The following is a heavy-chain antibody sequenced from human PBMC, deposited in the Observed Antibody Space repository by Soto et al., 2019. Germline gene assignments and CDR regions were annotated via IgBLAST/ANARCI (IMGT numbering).Heavy chain of an antibody. CDR1: GGTFSSYA. J-gene: IGHJ4*02. D-gene: IGHD1-7*01. Sequence: QVQLVQSGAEVKKPGSSVKVSCKASGGTFSSYAISWVRQAPGQGLEWMGGIIPIFGTANYAQKFQGRVTNTADESTSTAYTELSSLRFKDTAVYYCARDRVSRGYNWNYVFDYWGQGTLDTVSS. CDR3: ARDRVSRGYNWNYVFDY. CDR2: IIPIFGTA. V-gene: IGHV1-69*01.